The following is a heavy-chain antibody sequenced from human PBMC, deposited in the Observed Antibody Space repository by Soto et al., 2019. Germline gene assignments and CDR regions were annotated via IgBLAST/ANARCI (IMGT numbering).Heavy chain of an antibody. CDR1: GFTFSSHS. V-gene: IGHV3-21*01. J-gene: IGHJ4*02. D-gene: IGHD6-19*01. CDR3: AREPGVSSGWYVDY. Sequence: EVQVVESGGGLVKPGGSLRLSCAASGFTFSSHSMNWVRQAPGKGLEWVSSITSSSSYINYADSVKGRFTISRDNAKTSLYLQMNSLRAEDTAVYYCAREPGVSSGWYVDYWGQGTLVTVSS. CDR2: ITSSSSYI.